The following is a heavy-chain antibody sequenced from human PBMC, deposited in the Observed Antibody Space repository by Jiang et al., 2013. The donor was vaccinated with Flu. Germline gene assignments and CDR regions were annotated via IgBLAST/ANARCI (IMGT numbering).Heavy chain of an antibody. D-gene: IGHD3-16*02. J-gene: IGHJ4*02. CDR2: IWFDGSNK. V-gene: IGHV3-33*01. CDR3: ARGDNDVWGSYREFDY. Sequence: VQLLESGGGVVQPGRSLRLSCAASGFIFSSYGMHWVRQAPGKGLEWVAVIWFDGSNKYYADSVKGRFTISRDNSNNTLYLHMNSLRGEDTAVYYCARGDNDVWGSYREFDYWGQGTLVTVSS. CDR1: GFIFSSYG.